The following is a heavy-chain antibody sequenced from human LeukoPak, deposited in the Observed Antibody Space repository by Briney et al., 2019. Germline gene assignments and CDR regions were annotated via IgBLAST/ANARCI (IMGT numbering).Heavy chain of an antibody. CDR3: ARIPPYYYDSSGLPDN. CDR1: GFTVSSNY. Sequence: GGSLRLSCAASGFTVSSNYMRWVRQAPGKGLEWVSVIYSGGSTYYADSVKGRFTISRDNSKTTLYLQMNSLRAEDTAVYYCARIPPYYYDSSGLPDNWGQGTLVTVSS. J-gene: IGHJ4*02. CDR2: IYSGGST. V-gene: IGHV3-53*01. D-gene: IGHD3-22*01.